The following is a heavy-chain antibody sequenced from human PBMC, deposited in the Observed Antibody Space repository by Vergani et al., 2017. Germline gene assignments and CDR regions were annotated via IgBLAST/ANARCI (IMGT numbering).Heavy chain of an antibody. V-gene: IGHV3-NL1*01. CDR2: ISGPGLST. CDR3: VKEKIDLGSYFFDS. D-gene: IGHD2/OR15-2a*01. Sequence: QVQLVESGGGVVQPGTSLRLSCEASGFKFSQFGMHWVRQGPGKGLEWVSSISGPGLSTYYADSVKGRFSISRDNSKNTVFLQMHSLRAEDTAIYYCVKEKIDLGSYFFDSWGHGILVTVSS. J-gene: IGHJ4*01. CDR1: GFKFSQFG.